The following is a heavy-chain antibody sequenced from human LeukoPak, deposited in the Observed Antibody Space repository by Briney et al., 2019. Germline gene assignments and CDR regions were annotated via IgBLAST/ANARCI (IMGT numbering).Heavy chain of an antibody. D-gene: IGHD1-26*01. V-gene: IGHV3-43*02. J-gene: IGHJ5*02. CDR1: GFTLGDSA. CDR3: AKGVRSGTYYNCFDP. CDR2: ISGDGDNT. Sequence: GGTLRLSCVASGFTLGDSALHWVRQAPGKGLEWISLISGDGDNTYYADSVKGRFTISRDTSTNSLYLQMSSLRAEDTAFYYCAKGVRSGTYYNCFDPWGQGTLVTVSS.